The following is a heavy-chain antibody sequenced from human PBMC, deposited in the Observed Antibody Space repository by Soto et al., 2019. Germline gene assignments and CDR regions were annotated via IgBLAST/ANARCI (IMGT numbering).Heavy chain of an antibody. V-gene: IGHV2-5*01. J-gene: IGHJ6*02. Sequence: QITLKESGPTLVKPTQTLTLTCTFSGFSLTSGVVGVGWIRQPPGEALEWLALIYWNDEQYYNPSLRNRLTNTRDTSTNQVVLTMTNMDPVDTATYYCAHRLPGPSGYDVWGQGTTVTVSS. CDR3: AHRLPGPSGYDV. D-gene: IGHD6-13*01. CDR2: IYWNDEQ. CDR1: GFSLTSGVVG.